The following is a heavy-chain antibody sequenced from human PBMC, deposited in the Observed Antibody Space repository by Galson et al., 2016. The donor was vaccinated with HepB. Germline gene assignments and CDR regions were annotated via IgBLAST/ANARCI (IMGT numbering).Heavy chain of an antibody. CDR2: THYTSNWYN. J-gene: IGHJ6*02. V-gene: IGHV6-1*01. CDR1: GDSVSNKSAT. D-gene: IGHD2-8*02. CDR3: ARDRRGTCTGGRCYYYGMDV. Sequence: CAISGDSVSNKSATRNWIRQSPSRGLEWLGRTHYTSNWYNDYAESEKSRIIINPDTPKNQFSLQLKSVTPEDTAEYFCARDRRGTCTGGRCYYYGMDVWGQGTTVTVSS.